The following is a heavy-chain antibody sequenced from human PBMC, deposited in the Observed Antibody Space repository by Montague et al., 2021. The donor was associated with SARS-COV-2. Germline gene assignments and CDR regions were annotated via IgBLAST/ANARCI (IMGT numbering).Heavy chain of an antibody. J-gene: IGHJ4*02. CDR3: ARQDTSGWLTFDY. D-gene: IGHD6-19*01. CDR1: GDSVSSSTVA. Sequence: CAISGDSVSSSTVAWNWLRQSPSRGLEWLGRTYFRSSFYNDYALSVKSRLNIQPDLAKNQFSLQLTSATPEDTAIYYCARQDTSGWLTFDYWGQGILVTVSS. CDR2: TYFRSSFYN. V-gene: IGHV6-1*01.